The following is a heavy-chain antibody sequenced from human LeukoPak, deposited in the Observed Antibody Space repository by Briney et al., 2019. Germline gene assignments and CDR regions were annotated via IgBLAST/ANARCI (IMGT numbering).Heavy chain of an antibody. J-gene: IGHJ4*02. Sequence: GGSLRLSCAASGFTFSRSWMSWVRQAPGKGLEWVANINQDGSEKYYVDSVKGRFTISKDNAKNSLYLQMNSLRAEDTAVCYCARDENWGQGTLVTVSS. CDR3: ARDEN. V-gene: IGHV3-7*01. CDR2: INQDGSEK. CDR1: GFTFSRSW.